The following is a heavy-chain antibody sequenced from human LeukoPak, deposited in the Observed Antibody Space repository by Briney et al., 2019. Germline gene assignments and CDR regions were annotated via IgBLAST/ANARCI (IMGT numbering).Heavy chain of an antibody. J-gene: IGHJ6*03. CDR1: GGSFSGYY. V-gene: IGHV4-34*01. D-gene: IGHD3-22*01. CDR2: MNPSGSN. CDR3: ARGRQDVTMIVVVMTAVSYYLDV. Sequence: SATLSLTCAVYGGSFSGYYWTWIRQTPEKGLEWIGEMNPSGSNSYNPSLKSRVTISVDTSKNQFSLKLSSVTAADMAVYYCARGRQDVTMIVVVMTAVSYYLDVWGKGTTVTVS.